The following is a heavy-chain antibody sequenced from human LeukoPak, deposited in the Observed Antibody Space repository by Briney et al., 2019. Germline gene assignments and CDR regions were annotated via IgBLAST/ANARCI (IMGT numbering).Heavy chain of an antibody. CDR3: ARPSRWLQYLYFDY. CDR1: GYTFTSYA. D-gene: IGHD5-24*01. J-gene: IGHJ4*02. V-gene: IGHV1-3*01. CDR2: INAGNGNA. Sequence: ASVKVSCKASGYTFTSYAMHWVRQAPGQRLEWMGWINAGNGNAKYSQKFQGRVTITRDTSASTAYMELSSLRSEDTAVYYCARPSRWLQYLYFDYWGQGTLVTVSS.